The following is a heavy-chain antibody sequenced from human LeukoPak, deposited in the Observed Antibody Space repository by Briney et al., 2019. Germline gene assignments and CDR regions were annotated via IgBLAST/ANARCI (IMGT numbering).Heavy chain of an antibody. CDR1: GFTFSTYA. Sequence: SGGSLRLSCAASGFTFSTYAVNGVRQAPGKGLEWVSTISGSGDSTYYAGSVKGRFTISRDNSKDTLYLQMSSVRVDDTAVYYCARDRGRYYDSRGFYWGYYFDSWGQGILVTVST. CDR2: ISGSGDST. V-gene: IGHV3-23*01. CDR3: ARDRGRYYDSRGFYWGYYFDS. J-gene: IGHJ4*02. D-gene: IGHD3-22*01.